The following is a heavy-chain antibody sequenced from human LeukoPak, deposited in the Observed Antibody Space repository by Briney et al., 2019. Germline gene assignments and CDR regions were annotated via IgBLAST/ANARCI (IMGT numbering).Heavy chain of an antibody. V-gene: IGHV4-39*02. CDR3: ARGNPDTAVVFDY. CDR1: GGSISSSSFY. CDR2: VYYSGSI. Sequence: PSETLSLTCTVSGGSISSSSFYWGWIRQTPGKGLEWIGSVYYSGSIYYNPSLESRVTLSADTSKNRFSLRLSSVTAADTAVYYCARGNPDTAVVFDYWGQGTLVTVSS. D-gene: IGHD5-18*01. J-gene: IGHJ4*02.